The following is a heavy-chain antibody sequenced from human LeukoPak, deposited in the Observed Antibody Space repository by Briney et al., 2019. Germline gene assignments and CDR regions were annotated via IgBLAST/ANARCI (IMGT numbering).Heavy chain of an antibody. CDR1: GFSFSNYG. CDR2: ISHDGTVK. D-gene: IGHD7-27*01. V-gene: IGHV3-30*03. Sequence: GGSLRLSCPASGFSFSNYGMQWVRQAPGKGLEWVAVISHDGTVKHHADSVKGRFTISRDNSKNILYLQMNSLRPDDTAIYYCARHVGISFWGQGTLVTVSS. J-gene: IGHJ4*02. CDR3: ARHVGISF.